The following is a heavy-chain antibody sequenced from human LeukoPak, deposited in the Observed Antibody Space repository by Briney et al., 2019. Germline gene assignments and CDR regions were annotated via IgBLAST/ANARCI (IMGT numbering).Heavy chain of an antibody. CDR1: GFTFSSYA. J-gene: IGHJ6*02. CDR2: IYHSGST. CDR3: ASYGGKGYYGMDV. V-gene: IGHV4-30-2*01. Sequence: LRLSCAASGFTFSSYAMSWARQPPGKGLEWIGYIYHSGSTYYNPSLKSRVTISVDRSKNQFSLKLSSVTAADTAVYYCASYGGKGYYGMDVWGQGTTVTVSS. D-gene: IGHD4-23*01.